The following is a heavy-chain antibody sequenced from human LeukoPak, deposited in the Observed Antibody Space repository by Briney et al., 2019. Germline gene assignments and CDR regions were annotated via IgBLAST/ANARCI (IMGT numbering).Heavy chain of an antibody. CDR3: AKERTVGYGVTLFDY. J-gene: IGHJ4*02. CDR1: GGSFSGYY. D-gene: IGHD4-17*01. CDR2: ISGSGGST. Sequence: PSETLSLTCAVYGGSFSGYYWSWVRQAPGKGLEWVSAISGSGGSTYYADSVKGRFTISRDNSKNTLYLQMNSLRAEDTAVYYCAKERTVGYGVTLFDYWGQGTLVTVSS. V-gene: IGHV3-23*01.